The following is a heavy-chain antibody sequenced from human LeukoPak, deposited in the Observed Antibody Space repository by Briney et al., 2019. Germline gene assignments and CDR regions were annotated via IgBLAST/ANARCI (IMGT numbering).Heavy chain of an antibody. CDR2: IYYSGST. V-gene: IGHV4-59*12. CDR3: ARGSVYYDFWSGYYQRMYDAFDI. CDR1: GGSISSYY. Sequence: PSETLSLTCIVSGGSISSYYWSWIRQPPGKGLEWIGYIYYSGSTNYNPSLKSRVTISVDTSKNQFSLKLSSVTAADTAVYYCARGSVYYDFWSGYYQRMYDAFDIWGQGTMVTVSS. J-gene: IGHJ3*02. D-gene: IGHD3-3*01.